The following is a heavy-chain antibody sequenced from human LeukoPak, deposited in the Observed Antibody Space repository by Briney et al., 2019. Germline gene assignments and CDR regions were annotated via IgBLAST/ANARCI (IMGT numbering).Heavy chain of an antibody. V-gene: IGHV4-4*07. CDR2: IYSSGTT. Sequence: PSETLSLTCSVSGGSINSYYWTWIRQPAGKGLEWIGRIYSSGTTTYKPSLKSRVTMSVDTSNNLFSLKLTSVTAADTAVYYCVRERYSNHGFFYYYYMDVWGRGTAVTVSS. D-gene: IGHD4-11*01. J-gene: IGHJ6*03. CDR1: GGSINSYY. CDR3: VRERYSNHGFFYYYYMDV.